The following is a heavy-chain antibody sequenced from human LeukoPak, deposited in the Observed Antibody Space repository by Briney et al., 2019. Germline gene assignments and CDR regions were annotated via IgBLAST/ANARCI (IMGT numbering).Heavy chain of an antibody. V-gene: IGHV5-51*01. CDR1: GFRFSNYC. D-gene: IGHD3-22*01. Sequence: GESLKISCKASGFRFSNYCIGWVRQMPGKGLEWMGIIYPGDSDARYSPSSRGQVTVSADKSISTVYLQWSSLKASDTAMYYCTRHPMGGYYDASGASMDAFDLWGQGTMVTVSS. CDR3: TRHPMGGYYDASGASMDAFDL. J-gene: IGHJ3*01. CDR2: IYPGDSDA.